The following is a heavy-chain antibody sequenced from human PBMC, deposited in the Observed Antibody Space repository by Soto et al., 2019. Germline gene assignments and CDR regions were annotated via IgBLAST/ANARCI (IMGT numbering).Heavy chain of an antibody. J-gene: IGHJ5*02. CDR3: ARGASGYYPLAWFDP. V-gene: IGHV4-59*01. CDR2: MYYSGIS. Sequence: SETLSLTCTVSGGPISSYYWSWIRQPPGKGLEWIGYMYYSGISNYNPSLKSRVTILLDTPKNQFSLKLSSVTAADSAVYYCARGASGYYPLAWFDPWGQGTLVTVSS. CDR1: GGPISSYY. D-gene: IGHD3-3*01.